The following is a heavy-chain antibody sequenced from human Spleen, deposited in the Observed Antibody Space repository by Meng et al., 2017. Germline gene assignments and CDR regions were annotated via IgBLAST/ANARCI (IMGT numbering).Heavy chain of an antibody. Sequence: SETLSLTCTVSGGSTSSYYWSCMRQPPGKGLECIGYIYNSGSTNYNPSLNSRVTISLDTSKNQFSLRVNSVTAADTAVYHCAGVAGSGSSWPHFDYWGQGTPVTVSS. J-gene: IGHJ4*02. V-gene: IGHV4-59*12. CDR1: GGSTSSYY. CDR3: AGVAGSGSSWPHFDY. CDR2: IYNSGST. D-gene: IGHD6-13*01.